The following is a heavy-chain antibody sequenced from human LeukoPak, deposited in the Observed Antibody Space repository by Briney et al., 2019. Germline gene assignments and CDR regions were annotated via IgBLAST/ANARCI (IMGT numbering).Heavy chain of an antibody. CDR2: IYDRGST. V-gene: IGHV4-59*01. Sequence: SETLSLTCTVSGGSISSYYWSRIRQPPGKGLEWIGNIYDRGSTKYNPSLKSRVTISVDTSKNQFSLRLSSVTAADTAVYYCARGRTFDNWGQGTLVIVSS. J-gene: IGHJ4*02. CDR3: ARGRTFDN. CDR1: GGSISSYY.